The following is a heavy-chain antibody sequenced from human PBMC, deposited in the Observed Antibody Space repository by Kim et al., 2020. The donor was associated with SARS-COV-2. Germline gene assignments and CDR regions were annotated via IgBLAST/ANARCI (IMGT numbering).Heavy chain of an antibody. Sequence: PVKGRFTISRDDSKNTLYLQMNSLKTEDTAVYYCTTAGGSGSYYLYYFDYWGQGTLVTVSS. CDR3: TTAGGSGSYYLYYFDY. J-gene: IGHJ4*02. V-gene: IGHV3-15*01. D-gene: IGHD3-10*01.